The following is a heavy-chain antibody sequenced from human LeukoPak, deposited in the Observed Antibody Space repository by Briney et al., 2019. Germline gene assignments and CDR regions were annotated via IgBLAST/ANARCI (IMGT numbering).Heavy chain of an antibody. CDR3: AREGVGYLYYYYYMDV. D-gene: IGHD5-18*01. CDR1: GGSISSGSYY. CDR2: IYTSGST. Sequence: SETLSLTCTVSGGSISSGSYYWSWIRQPAGKGLEWIGRIYTSGSTNYNPSLKSRVTISVDTSKNQFSLKLSSVTAADTAVYYCAREGVGYLYYYYYMDVWGKGTTVTVSS. V-gene: IGHV4-61*02. J-gene: IGHJ6*03.